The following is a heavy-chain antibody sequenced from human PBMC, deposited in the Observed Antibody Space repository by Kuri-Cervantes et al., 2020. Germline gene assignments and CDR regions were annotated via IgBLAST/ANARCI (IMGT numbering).Heavy chain of an antibody. V-gene: IGHV1-8*01. CDR1: VYTFTTYV. CDR3: ARAPLEYYDFWSGYYFRSTMDAFDI. D-gene: IGHD3-3*01. CDR2: MNPNSGNT. Sequence: ATVKVSCKASVYTFTTYVINWVRQATGQGLEWMGWMNPNSGNTGYAQKFQGRVTMTRNTSISTAYMELSSLRSEGTVVYYCARAPLEYYDFWSGYYFRSTMDAFDIWGQGTMVTVSS. J-gene: IGHJ3*02.